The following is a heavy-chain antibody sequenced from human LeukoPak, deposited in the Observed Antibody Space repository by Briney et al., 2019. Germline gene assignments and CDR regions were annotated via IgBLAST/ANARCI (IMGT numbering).Heavy chain of an antibody. CDR1: GGSISNHY. V-gene: IGHV4-59*08. Sequence: SETLSLTCTVSGGSISNHYWSWIRQPPAKGLEWIGNIYYSGNTNYKSSLQSRVTISVDTSKNRFSLQLTSVTAADTAVYYCARLGGDNYYDSSGYYGNWGQGILVTVSS. CDR3: ARLGGDNYYDSSGYYGN. J-gene: IGHJ4*02. D-gene: IGHD3-22*01. CDR2: IYYSGNT.